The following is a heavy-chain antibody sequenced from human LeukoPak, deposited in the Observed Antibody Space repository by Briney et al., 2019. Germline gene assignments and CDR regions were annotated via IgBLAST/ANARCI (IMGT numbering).Heavy chain of an antibody. D-gene: IGHD3-9*01. CDR1: GFTFSSYA. V-gene: IGHV3-23*01. J-gene: IGHJ4*02. Sequence: PGGSLRLSCAASGFTFSSYAMSWVRQAPGKGLEWVSAISGSGGSTYYADSVKGRFTISRDNSKNTLYLQMNSLRAEDTAVYYCAEGPLRYFDWFLPPSPYYFDYWGQGTLVTVSS. CDR3: AEGPLRYFDWFLPPSPYYFDY. CDR2: ISGSGGST.